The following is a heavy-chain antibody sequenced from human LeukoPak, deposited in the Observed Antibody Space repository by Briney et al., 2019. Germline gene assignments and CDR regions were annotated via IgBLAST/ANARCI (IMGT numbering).Heavy chain of an antibody. V-gene: IGHV4-34*01. J-gene: IGHJ5*02. CDR2: INHSGST. Sequence: SETLSLTCAVYGGSFSGYYWSWIRQPPGKGLEWIGEINHSGSTNYNLSLKSRVTISVDTSKNQFSLKLSSVTAADTAVYYCATGYSSTWGQGTLVTVSS. CDR1: GGSFSGYY. CDR3: ATGYSST. D-gene: IGHD6-13*01.